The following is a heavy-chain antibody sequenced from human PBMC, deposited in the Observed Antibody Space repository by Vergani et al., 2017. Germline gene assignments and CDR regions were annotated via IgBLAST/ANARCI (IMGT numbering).Heavy chain of an antibody. D-gene: IGHD3-22*01. Sequence: QVQLVQSGAEVKKPGSSVKVSCKASGGTFSSYAISWVRQAPGQGLEWMGGIIPIFGTANYAQKFQGRVTITADESTSTAYMELSSLRSEDTAVYYCASPPPNSYYYDSSGYYYFGLWGQGTLVTVSS. J-gene: IGHJ4*02. CDR3: ASPPPNSYYYDSSGYYYFGL. CDR2: IIPIFGTA. CDR1: GGTFSSYA. V-gene: IGHV1-69*01.